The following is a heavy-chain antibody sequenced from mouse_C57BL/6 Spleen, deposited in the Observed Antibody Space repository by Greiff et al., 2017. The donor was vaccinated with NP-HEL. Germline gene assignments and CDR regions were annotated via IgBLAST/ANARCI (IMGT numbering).Heavy chain of an antibody. Sequence: EVQLQQSGAELVRPGASVKLSCTASGFNIKDYYMHWVKQRPEQGLEWIGRIDPEDGDTEYAPKFQGKATMTADTSSNTAYLQLSSLTSEDTAVYYCTVIYYYGSRYYFDYWGQGTTLTVSS. CDR3: TVIYYYGSRYYFDY. CDR2: IDPEDGDT. V-gene: IGHV14-1*01. D-gene: IGHD1-1*01. CDR1: GFNIKDYY. J-gene: IGHJ2*01.